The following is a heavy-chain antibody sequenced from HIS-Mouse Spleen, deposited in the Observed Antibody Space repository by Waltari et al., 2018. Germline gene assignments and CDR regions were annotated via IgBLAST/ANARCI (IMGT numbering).Heavy chain of an antibody. J-gene: IGHJ2*01. V-gene: IGHV4-39*07. CDR3: AREIPYSSSWYDWYFDL. CDR2: IYYSGRT. Sequence: QLQLQESGPGLVKPSETLSLTCTVSGGSISSSSYYWGWIRQPPGKGLEWMGRIYYSGRTDYKPSLKSRVTISVDTSKNQFSLKLSSVTAADTAVYYCAREIPYSSSWYDWYFDLWGRGTLVTVSS. CDR1: GGSISSSSYY. D-gene: IGHD6-13*01.